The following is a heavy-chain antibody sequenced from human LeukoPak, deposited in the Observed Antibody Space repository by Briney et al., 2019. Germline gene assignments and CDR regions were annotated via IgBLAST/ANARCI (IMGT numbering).Heavy chain of an antibody. CDR2: IYYSGST. D-gene: IGHD6-6*01. J-gene: IGHJ4*02. Sequence: SETLSLTCTVSGGSISSYYWSWIRQPPGKGLEWIGYIYYSGSTNYNPSLKSRVTISVDTSKNQFSLKLSSVTAADTAVYYCARRGIAARNFDYXGQGTLVTVSS. CDR1: GGSISSYY. CDR3: ARRGIAARNFDY. V-gene: IGHV4-59*12.